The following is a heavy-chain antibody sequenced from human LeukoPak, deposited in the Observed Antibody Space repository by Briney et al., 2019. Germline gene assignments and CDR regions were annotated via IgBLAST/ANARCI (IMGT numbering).Heavy chain of an antibody. CDR2: ISGSSSYI. CDR1: GFSFSSYW. V-gene: IGHV3-21*01. CDR3: SPITGAIDN. J-gene: IGHJ4*02. Sequence: PGGSLRLSCAASGFSFSSYWMSWVRQTPGKGLEWVSSISGSSSYIYYADSVKGRLTISRDNAKRSLYLQMNSLRAEDTAVYYCSPITGAIDNWGQGTLVTVSS. D-gene: IGHD1-7*01.